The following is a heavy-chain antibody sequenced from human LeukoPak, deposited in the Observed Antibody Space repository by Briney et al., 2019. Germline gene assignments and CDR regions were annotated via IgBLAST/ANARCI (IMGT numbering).Heavy chain of an antibody. V-gene: IGHV4-4*07. CDR3: ARESGSMRWFDP. D-gene: IGHD6-25*01. CDR1: GGSISGYY. J-gene: IGHJ5*02. Sequence: PSETLSLTCTVSGGSISGYYCSWIRQPAGKGLEWIGRMSTSGNSNYIPSLVSRVTMSVDTSKNQFSLNLSSVTAADTAVYYCARESGSMRWFDPWGQATLVTVSS. CDR2: MSTSGNS.